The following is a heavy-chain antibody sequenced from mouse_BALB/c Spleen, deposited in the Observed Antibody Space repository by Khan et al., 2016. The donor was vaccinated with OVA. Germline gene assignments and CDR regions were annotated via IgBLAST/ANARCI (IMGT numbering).Heavy chain of an antibody. CDR2: IDPFSGDT. CDR1: GYSFTTYY. Sequence: VQLQQSGPELMKPGTSVKISCKASGYSFTTYYIHWVMQSHGKSLEWIGYIDPFSGDTTFNQKFKGKATLTVDKSSSTAYIQLSNLTSEDSAIYYGTQHGYVAWFTYWCQGTLVTVSA. J-gene: IGHJ3*01. V-gene: IGHV1S135*01. D-gene: IGHD2-2*01. CDR3: TQHGYVAWFTY.